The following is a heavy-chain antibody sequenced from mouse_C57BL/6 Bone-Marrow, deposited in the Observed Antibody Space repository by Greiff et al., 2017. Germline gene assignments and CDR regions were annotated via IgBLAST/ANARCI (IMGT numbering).Heavy chain of an antibody. J-gene: IGHJ1*03. CDR3: ARSGVLRWDYLYFDV. CDR1: GYTFTSYW. V-gene: IGHV1-69*01. CDR2: IDPSDSYP. Sequence: QVQLQQPGAELVMPGASVKLSCKASGYTFTSYWMHWVKQRPGQGLEWIGEIDPSDSYPNYNQKFKGKSTLTVDKSSSTAYMQLSSLTSEDSAVYYCARSGVLRWDYLYFDVWRTGTTVTFSA. D-gene: IGHD1-1*01.